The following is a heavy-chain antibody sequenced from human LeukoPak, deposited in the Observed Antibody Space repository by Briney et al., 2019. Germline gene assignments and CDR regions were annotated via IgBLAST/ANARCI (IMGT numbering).Heavy chain of an antibody. CDR1: GYTFTSYD. J-gene: IGHJ6*03. CDR3: ARDAGGYSYLYYYYYMDV. CDR2: MNPNSGNT. Sequence: ASVKVSCKASGYTFTSYDINWVRQAAGQGLEWMGWMNPNSGNTVYAQKLQGRVTMTRNTSISTAYMELSSLRSEDTAVYYCARDAGGYSYLYYYYYMDVWGTGTTVTVSS. V-gene: IGHV1-8*01. D-gene: IGHD5-18*01.